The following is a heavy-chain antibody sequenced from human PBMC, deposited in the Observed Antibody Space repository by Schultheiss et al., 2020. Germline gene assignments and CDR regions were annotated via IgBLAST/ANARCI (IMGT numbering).Heavy chain of an antibody. V-gene: IGHV4-59*12. CDR2: IYYSGVT. Sequence: SQPLSLTCAVSGVSISSYYWSWLRQPPGKGLEWIGYIYYSGVTKYNPSLESRVTISVDTSKNQFSLKLSSVTAADTAVYYCARFGGYCSGGSCYPPNYYGMDVWGQGTTVTGSS. CDR3: ARFGGYCSGGSCYPPNYYGMDV. D-gene: IGHD2-15*01. CDR1: GVSISSYY. J-gene: IGHJ6*02.